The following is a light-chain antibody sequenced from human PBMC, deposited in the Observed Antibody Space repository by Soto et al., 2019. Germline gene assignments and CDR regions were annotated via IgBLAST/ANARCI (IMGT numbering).Light chain of an antibody. CDR2: SAS. CDR1: QSISSW. CDR3: QHYNSYSEA. Sequence: DIQMTQSPSTLSSSVGDRVTITCRASQSISSWLAWYQQKPGKAPKLLIFSASSLQSGVPSRFSGSGSGTEFTLTISSLQPDDFATYYCQHYNSYSEAFGQGTKVDI. V-gene: IGKV1-5*01. J-gene: IGKJ1*01.